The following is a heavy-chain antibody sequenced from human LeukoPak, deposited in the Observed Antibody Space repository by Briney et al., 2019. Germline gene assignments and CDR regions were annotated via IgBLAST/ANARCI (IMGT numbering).Heavy chain of an antibody. Sequence: GASVKFSSKASGGTFSNYDFTFTSCAIPWVGQAPGQGLQWMGGIIPIYGRADYPQKFQRRVTITADESTRTVAMQLSSLRSEDTAVYYCAGFFYDNSNAAFDIWGQGTVVTVS. CDR1: GGTFSNYDFTFTSCA. V-gene: IGHV1-69*01. CDR3: AGFFYDNSNAAFDI. CDR2: IIPIYGRA. J-gene: IGHJ3*02. D-gene: IGHD3-22*01.